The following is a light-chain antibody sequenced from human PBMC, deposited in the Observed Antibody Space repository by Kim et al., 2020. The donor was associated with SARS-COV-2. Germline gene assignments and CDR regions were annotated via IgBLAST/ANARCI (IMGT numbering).Light chain of an antibody. CDR2: KAS. CDR1: HNIHSW. CDR3: QQYSSHPHT. J-gene: IGKJ2*01. Sequence: ASVGYRVTITCRASHNIHSWLAWYQQRPGKAPERLIYKASTLESWVPSKFSGSGSGTEFTLTINNLQPDDFATYHCQQYSSHPHTFGQGTKVEI. V-gene: IGKV1-5*03.